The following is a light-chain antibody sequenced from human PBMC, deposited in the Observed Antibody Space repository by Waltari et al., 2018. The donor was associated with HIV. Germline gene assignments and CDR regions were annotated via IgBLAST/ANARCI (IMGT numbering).Light chain of an antibody. Sequence: QSVLTQPPSVSGALGQRVTISCTGSRSNIGDGHDIHWYQQLPGTAPKLLIYGNNNRPSGLPDRFSGSKSATSASLAITGLQAEDEADYYCQSYDINRRGELFGGGTKLTVL. CDR2: GNN. CDR1: RSNIGDGHD. J-gene: IGLJ2*01. CDR3: QSYDINRRGEL. V-gene: IGLV1-40*01.